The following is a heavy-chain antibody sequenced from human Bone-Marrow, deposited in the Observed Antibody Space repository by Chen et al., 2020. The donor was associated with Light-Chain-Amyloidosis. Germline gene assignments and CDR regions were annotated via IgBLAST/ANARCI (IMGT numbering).Heavy chain of an antibody. D-gene: IGHD6-19*01. CDR3: ARHRVSSGWSIDY. CDR2: IYYSGST. V-gene: IGHV4-39*01. J-gene: IGHJ4*02. CDR1: GGSISSSIYY. Sequence: QLQLQESGPGLVKPSETLSLTCTVSGGSISSSIYYWGWIRQPPGKGLEWIGSIYYSGSTYYNPSLKSRVTISVDTSKNQFSLKLSSVTAADTAVYYCARHRVSSGWSIDYWGQGTLVTVSS.